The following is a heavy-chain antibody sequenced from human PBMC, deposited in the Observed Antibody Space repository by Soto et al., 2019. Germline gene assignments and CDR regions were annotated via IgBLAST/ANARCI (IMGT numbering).Heavy chain of an antibody. J-gene: IGHJ4*02. Sequence: TLSLTCTVSGGSISSNYWSWIRQPPGKGLEWIGYIYYSGSTNYNPSLKSRVTISVDTSKNQFSLKLSSVTAADTAVYYCARREYSSSFDYWGQGTLVTVSS. CDR2: IYYSGST. CDR3: ARREYSSSFDY. CDR1: GGSISSNY. D-gene: IGHD6-6*01. V-gene: IGHV4-59*08.